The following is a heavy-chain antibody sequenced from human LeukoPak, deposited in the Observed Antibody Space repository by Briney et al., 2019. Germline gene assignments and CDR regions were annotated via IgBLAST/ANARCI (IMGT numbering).Heavy chain of an antibody. Sequence: GGSLRLSCAASGFTVSSNYMSWVRQAPGKGLEWVSVIYSGGSTYYADSVKGRFTISRDNSKNTLYLQMNSLRAEDTAVYYCARGRDYGSGSYGYWGQGTLVTVSS. D-gene: IGHD3-10*01. CDR3: ARGRDYGSGSYGY. CDR1: GFTVSSNY. V-gene: IGHV3-66*01. CDR2: IYSGGST. J-gene: IGHJ4*02.